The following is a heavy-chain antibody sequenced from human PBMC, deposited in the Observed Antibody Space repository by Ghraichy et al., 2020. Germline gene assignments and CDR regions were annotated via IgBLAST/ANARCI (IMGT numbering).Heavy chain of an antibody. CDR3: ARGRGGGIGVVPAALNFDT. D-gene: IGHD2-15*01. CDR2: IAFTGSV. Sequence: SETLSLTCTVSGGSVSSGSYYWSWIRQAPGKGLEWIGYIAFTGSVNSNSSLKSRVTISRDTSKNVFPLRLNAVTASDTAVYYCARGRGGGIGVVPAALNFDTWGQGTLVTVSS. CDR1: GGSVSSGSYY. J-gene: IGHJ4*02. V-gene: IGHV4-61*03.